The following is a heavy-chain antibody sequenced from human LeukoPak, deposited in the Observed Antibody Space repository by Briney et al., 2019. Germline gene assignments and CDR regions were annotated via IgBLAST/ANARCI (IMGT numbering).Heavy chain of an antibody. Sequence: QPGRSLRLSCAASGFTFSSYAMHWVRQAPGKGLEWVAVISYDGSNKYYADSVKGRFTISRGNSKNTLYLQMNSLRAEDTAVYYCARESGWGSSGWSKGLDYWGQGTLVTVSS. CDR2: ISYDGSNK. CDR3: ARESGWGSSGWSKGLDY. CDR1: GFTFSSYA. D-gene: IGHD6-19*01. J-gene: IGHJ4*02. V-gene: IGHV3-30-3*01.